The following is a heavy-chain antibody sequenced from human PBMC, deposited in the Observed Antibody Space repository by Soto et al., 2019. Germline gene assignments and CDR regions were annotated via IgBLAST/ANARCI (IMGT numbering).Heavy chain of an antibody. CDR1: GGSISSSSYY. V-gene: IGHV4-39*01. J-gene: IGHJ4*02. CDR3: ARGGSYYYFDY. CDR2: IYYSGST. Sequence: QLQLQESGPGLVKPSETLSLTCTVSGGSISSSSYYWGWIRQPPGKGLEWIGSIYYSGSTYYNPSLKSRVTISVDTSKNQFSLKLSSVTAADTAVYYCARGGSYYYFDYWGQGTLVTVSS. D-gene: IGHD1-26*01.